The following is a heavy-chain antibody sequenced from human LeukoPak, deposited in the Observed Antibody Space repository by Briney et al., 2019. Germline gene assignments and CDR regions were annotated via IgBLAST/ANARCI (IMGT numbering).Heavy chain of an antibody. Sequence: SETLSLTCTVSGGSISSYYWSWIRQPPGKGLEWIGYIYYSGSTNYNPSLKSRVTISVDTSKNQFSLKLSSVTAADTAVYYCAGIAVAGRAFDYWGQGTLVTVSS. CDR3: AGIAVAGRAFDY. CDR2: IYYSGST. CDR1: GGSISSYY. J-gene: IGHJ4*02. D-gene: IGHD6-19*01. V-gene: IGHV4-59*01.